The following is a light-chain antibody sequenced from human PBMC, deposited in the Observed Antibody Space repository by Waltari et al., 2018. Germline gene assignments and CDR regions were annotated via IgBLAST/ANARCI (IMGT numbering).Light chain of an antibody. V-gene: IGKV3-15*01. CDR3: PPPHDWPPWT. Sequence: EIIMTQSPATLSLSPGERATLSCRASQNVNSNLAWYQQKPGQAPRLLIYGASIRATGIPARFSGSGSGTQFTLTINSLQSEDSAVYFCPPPHDWPPWTFGQGTKVELK. CDR2: GAS. J-gene: IGKJ1*01. CDR1: QNVNSN.